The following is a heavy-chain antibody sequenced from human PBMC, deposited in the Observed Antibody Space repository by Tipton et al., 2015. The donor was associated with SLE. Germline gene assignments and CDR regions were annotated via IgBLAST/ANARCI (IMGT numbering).Heavy chain of an antibody. V-gene: IGHV3-30*02. D-gene: IGHD6-13*01. CDR2: IRYDGSNK. J-gene: IGHJ4*02. CDR1: GFTFSSYG. CDR3: AKDRGSSWPVLFDY. Sequence: SLRLSCAASGFTFSSYGMHWVRQAPGKGLEWVAFIRYDGSNKYYADSVKGRFTISRDNSNNTLYLQMNSLRAGNTAVYYCAKDRGSSWPVLFDYWGQGTLVTVSS.